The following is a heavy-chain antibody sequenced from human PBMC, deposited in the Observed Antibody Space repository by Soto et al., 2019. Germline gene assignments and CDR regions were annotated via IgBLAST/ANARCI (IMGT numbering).Heavy chain of an antibody. CDR3: TRPGGGTYYPSDY. J-gene: IGHJ4*02. V-gene: IGHV3-73*01. D-gene: IGHD1-26*01. Sequence: EVQLVESGGGLVQPGGSLKLSCAASGFTFSGSAIHWVRQASGKGLEWVGRIRSKGDNYATAYGASVKGRLTISRDDSKNTAYLQMNRLKTEDTAVYYCTRPGGGTYYPSDYWGQGTLVTVSS. CDR1: GFTFSGSA. CDR2: IRSKGDNYAT.